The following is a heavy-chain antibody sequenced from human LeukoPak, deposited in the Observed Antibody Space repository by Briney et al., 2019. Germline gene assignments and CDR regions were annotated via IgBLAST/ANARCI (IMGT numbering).Heavy chain of an antibody. D-gene: IGHD4-11*01. CDR2: INTDGSST. CDR3: ARDPDYSNYGPGGEFDY. J-gene: IGHJ4*02. CDR1: GFTFSSYW. Sequence: GGSLRLSCAASGFTFSSYWLHWVRQAPGKGLVWVSRINTDGSSTSYADSVKGRFTISRDNAKNTLYLQMNSLRAEDTAVYYCARDPDYSNYGPGGEFDYRGQGTLVTVSS. V-gene: IGHV3-74*01.